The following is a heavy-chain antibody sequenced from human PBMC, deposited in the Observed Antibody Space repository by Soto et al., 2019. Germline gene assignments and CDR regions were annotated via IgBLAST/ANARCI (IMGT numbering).Heavy chain of an antibody. V-gene: IGHV4-39*01. Sequence: QLQLQESGPGLVKPSETLSLTCSVSGGSISSRTFWWAWIRQPPGKGLEWIGDMYYSGSSYSSPSLKSRVTLSVDTSKDPLSLKLNSVTAADTAVYYCARHPRDDYNYGGSGIFDYWGQGTLVTVSS. J-gene: IGHJ4*02. CDR1: GGSISSRTFW. D-gene: IGHD4-4*01. CDR3: ARHPRDDYNYGGSGIFDY. CDR2: MYYSGSS.